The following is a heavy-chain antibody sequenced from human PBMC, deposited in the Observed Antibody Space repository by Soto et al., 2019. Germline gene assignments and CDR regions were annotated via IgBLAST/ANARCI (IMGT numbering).Heavy chain of an antibody. J-gene: IGHJ4*02. CDR3: ASPAGADHTFDY. V-gene: IGHV4-39*01. CDR2: IYYRGNT. Sequence: QLQLQESGPGLVKPSETLSLTCAVSGGSITSSSYYWGWIRQAPGRGLEWIGTIYYRGNTYYNPSLESRVIISADTSKNQLSLNLRSVTAADTAVYYCASPAGADHTFDYWGQGILVTVSS. CDR1: GGSITSSSYY.